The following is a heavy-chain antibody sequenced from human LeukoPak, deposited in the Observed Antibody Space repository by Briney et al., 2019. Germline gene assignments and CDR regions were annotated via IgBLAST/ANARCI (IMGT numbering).Heavy chain of an antibody. CDR2: ISSSSSTI. V-gene: IGHV3-48*04. D-gene: IGHD6-19*01. CDR3: PRGPYSIGCHNWFDP. J-gene: IGHJ5*02. Sequence: PGGSLRLSCAASGFTFSSYSMNWVRQAPGKGLEWISYISSSSSTIYYTDSVKGRFTISRDNAKNSLYLQMNSLRSEDTAVYYCPRGPYSIGCHNWFDPWGKGTLVTVS. CDR1: GFTFSSYS.